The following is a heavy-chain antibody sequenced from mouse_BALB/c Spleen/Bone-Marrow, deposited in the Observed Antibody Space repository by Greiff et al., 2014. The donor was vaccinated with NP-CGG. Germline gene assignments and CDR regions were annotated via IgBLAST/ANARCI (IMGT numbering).Heavy chain of an antibody. CDR2: INPDSSTI. CDR3: ARPPLYYDYAWFAY. V-gene: IGHV4-1*02. Sequence: EVQLQESGGGLVQPGGSLKLSCAASGFDFSRYWMSWVRQAPGKGLEWIGEINPDSSTINYTPSLKDKFIISRDNAKNTLYLQMSKVRSEDTALYYCARPPLYYDYAWFAYWGRGTLVTVSA. J-gene: IGHJ3*01. CDR1: GFDFSRYW. D-gene: IGHD2-4*01.